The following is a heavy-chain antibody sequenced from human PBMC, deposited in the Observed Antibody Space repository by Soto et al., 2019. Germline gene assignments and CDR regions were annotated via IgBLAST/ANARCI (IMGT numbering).Heavy chain of an antibody. V-gene: IGHV3-30*03. D-gene: IGHD3-10*01. J-gene: IGHJ4*02. Sequence: QVQLVESGGGVVQPGRSLRFSCAASGFTFSSYGMLWVRQAPGKGLEWVALISYDGSNKYYADSVKGRFTISRDNSKNTLYLQMNSVTTEDTAVFYCARSFGSGTVEYWGQGTLVTVSS. CDR2: ISYDGSNK. CDR1: GFTFSSYG. CDR3: ARSFGSGTVEY.